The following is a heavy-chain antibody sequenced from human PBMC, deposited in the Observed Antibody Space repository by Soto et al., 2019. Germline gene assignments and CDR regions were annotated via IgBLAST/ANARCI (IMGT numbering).Heavy chain of an antibody. CDR2: IDPSDSQT. D-gene: IGHD3-22*01. J-gene: IGHJ4*02. CDR1: GYSFAGYW. Sequence: GESLKISCKGSGYSFAGYWITWVRQKPGKGLEWMGQIDPSDSQTYYSPSFRGHVTISVTKSITTVFLQWSSLRASDTAMYYCARQIYDSDTGPNFQYYFDSWGQATPVTVSS. CDR3: ARQIYDSDTGPNFQYYFDS. V-gene: IGHV5-10-1*01.